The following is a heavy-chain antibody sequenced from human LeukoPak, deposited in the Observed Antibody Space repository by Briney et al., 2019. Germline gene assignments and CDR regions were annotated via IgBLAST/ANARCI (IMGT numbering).Heavy chain of an antibody. CDR1: GYTFTGYF. Sequence: VASVRVSFKASGYTFTGYFMHWVRQAPGQGLEGMGWINPNSGDTNYAQKFQGRVTMTRETSISTAYMELSRLRSDDTAVYYCARTVPVVVVTATFFYYWGQGTLVTVSS. CDR3: ARTVPVVVVTATFFYY. D-gene: IGHD2-15*01. V-gene: IGHV1-2*02. CDR2: INPNSGDT. J-gene: IGHJ4*02.